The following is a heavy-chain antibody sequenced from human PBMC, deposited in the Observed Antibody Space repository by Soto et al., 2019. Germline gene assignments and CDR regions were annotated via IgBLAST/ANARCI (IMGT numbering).Heavy chain of an antibody. CDR3: ARDRRVDTAMASFDY. D-gene: IGHD5-18*01. Sequence: ASVKVSYKASGGTFSSYAISWVRQAPGQGLEWMGGIIPIFGTANYAQKFQGRVTITADESTSTAYMELSSLRSEDTAVYYCARDRRVDTAMASFDYWGQGTLVTVSS. J-gene: IGHJ4*02. CDR2: IIPIFGTA. V-gene: IGHV1-69*13. CDR1: GGTFSSYA.